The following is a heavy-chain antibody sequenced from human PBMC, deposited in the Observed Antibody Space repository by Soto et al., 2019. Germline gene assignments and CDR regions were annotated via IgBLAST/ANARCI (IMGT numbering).Heavy chain of an antibody. D-gene: IGHD6-13*01. CDR1: GYTFTSYY. J-gene: IGHJ6*02. CDR2: INPNSGGT. V-gene: IGHV1-2*04. CDR3: ARGESSRWGYYYYGMDV. Sequence: ASVKVSCKASGYTFTSYYMHWVRQAPGQGLEWMGWINPNSGGTNYAQKFQGWVTMTRDTSISTAYMELSRLRSDDTAVYYCARGESSRWGYYYYGMDVWGQGTTVTVS.